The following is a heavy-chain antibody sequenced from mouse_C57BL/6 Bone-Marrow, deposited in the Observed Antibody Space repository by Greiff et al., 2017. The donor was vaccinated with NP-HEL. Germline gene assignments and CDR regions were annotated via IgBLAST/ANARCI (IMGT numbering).Heavy chain of an antibody. V-gene: IGHV10-1*01. Sequence: EVKLMESGGGLVQPKGSLKLSCAASGFSFNTYAMNWVRQAPGKGLEWVARIRSKSNNYATYYADSVKDRFTISRDDSESMLYLQMNNLKTEDTAMYYCVRHRSITTVVAHWYFDVWGTGTTVTVSS. CDR2: IRSKSNNYAT. J-gene: IGHJ1*03. CDR3: VRHRSITTVVAHWYFDV. CDR1: GFSFNTYA. D-gene: IGHD1-1*01.